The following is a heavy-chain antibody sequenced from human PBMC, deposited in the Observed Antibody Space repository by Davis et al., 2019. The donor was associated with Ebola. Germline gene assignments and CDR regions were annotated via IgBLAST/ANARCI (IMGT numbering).Heavy chain of an antibody. D-gene: IGHD1-1*01. Sequence: SETLSLTCTVSGGSMSSYYWSWIRQPPGKGLEWIGFIYYSGNTNYNPSLKSRVTISVDTSKDQLSLKLSSVSARDTAVYYCARREHNWNYFDYWGQGTLVTVSS. CDR3: ARREHNWNYFDY. V-gene: IGHV4-59*08. CDR2: IYYSGNT. J-gene: IGHJ4*02. CDR1: GGSMSSYY.